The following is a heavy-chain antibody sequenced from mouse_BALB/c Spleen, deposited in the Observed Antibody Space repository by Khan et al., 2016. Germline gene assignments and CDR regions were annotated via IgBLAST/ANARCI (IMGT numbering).Heavy chain of an antibody. J-gene: IGHJ4*01. Sequence: QVQLQQSGAELVRPGTSVKVSCKASGYAFTNYLIERVKQRPGQGLEWIGVINPGSGGTNYNETFKGKATMTADKSSSTAYMQRSSLTSDDSAVYFCARYDGNYYAMDYWGQGTSVTFSS. CDR1: GYAFTNYL. V-gene: IGHV1-54*01. CDR3: ARYDGNYYAMDY. D-gene: IGHD2-3*01. CDR2: INPGSGGT.